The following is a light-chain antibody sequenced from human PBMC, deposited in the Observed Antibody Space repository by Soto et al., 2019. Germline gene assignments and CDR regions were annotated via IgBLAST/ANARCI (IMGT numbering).Light chain of an antibody. CDR2: DAS. CDR1: QSVSSN. Sequence: EIVMTQSPATLSVSPGERAALSCRASQSVSSNLAWYQQKPGQAPRVLIYDASTRATDIPARFSGTGSGTDYTLTFSSLQSEDFAFYYCQQCNKWPLTFGGGTKVEIK. V-gene: IGKV3-15*01. CDR3: QQCNKWPLT. J-gene: IGKJ4*01.